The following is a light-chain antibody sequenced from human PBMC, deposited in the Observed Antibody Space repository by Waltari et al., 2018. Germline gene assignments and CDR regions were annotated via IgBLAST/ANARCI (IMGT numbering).Light chain of an antibody. Sequence: EIVMTQSPATLSVSPGERTTLSCRASQSVSSNLAWYQQKPGQAPRLLLYGASNRATGIPARFSGSGTGTEFTLTISSMQSEDIAVYYCQQYNKWPPWTFGQGTKVEIK. CDR3: QQYNKWPPWT. CDR1: QSVSSN. CDR2: GAS. V-gene: IGKV3-15*01. J-gene: IGKJ1*01.